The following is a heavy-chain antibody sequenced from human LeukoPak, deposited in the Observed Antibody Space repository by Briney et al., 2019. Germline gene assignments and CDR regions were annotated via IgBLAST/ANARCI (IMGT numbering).Heavy chain of an antibody. CDR1: GFTFSSYA. J-gene: IGHJ4*02. CDR2: ISGSGDST. D-gene: IGHD2-2*02. V-gene: IGHV3-23*01. CDR3: AKSRSSSSTSCYNY. Sequence: GGSLRLSCAASGFTFSSYAMSWVRQAPGKGLEWVSAISGSGDSTYYAESVKGRFTISRDNSQNTLYLEMNSLRADDTAMYYCAKSRSSSSTSCYNYWGQGTLVTVSS.